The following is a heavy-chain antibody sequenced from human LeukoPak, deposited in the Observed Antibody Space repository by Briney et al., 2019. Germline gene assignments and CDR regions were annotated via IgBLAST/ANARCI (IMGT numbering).Heavy chain of an antibody. J-gene: IGHJ4*02. Sequence: GRSLRLSCAASGFTFSSYAMHWVRQAPGKGLEWVVVISYDGSNKYYADSVKGRFTISRDNSKNTLYLQMNSLRAEDTAVYYCARVAYDSSGSVDYWGQGTLVTVSS. D-gene: IGHD3-22*01. CDR3: ARVAYDSSGSVDY. CDR2: ISYDGSNK. V-gene: IGHV3-30-3*01. CDR1: GFTFSSYA.